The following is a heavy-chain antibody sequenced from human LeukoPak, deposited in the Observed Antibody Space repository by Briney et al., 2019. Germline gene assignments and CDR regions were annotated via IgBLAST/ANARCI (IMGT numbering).Heavy chain of an antibody. V-gene: IGHV3-7*01. D-gene: IGHD3-3*01. CDR3: ARWNYDFWSGYDY. CDR2: IKQDGSEK. J-gene: IGHJ4*02. CDR1: GFTFSSYW. Sequence: GGSLRFSCAASGFTFSSYWMSWVRQAPGKGLEWVANIKQDGSEKYYVDSVKGRFTISRDNAKNSLYLQMNSLRAEDTAVYYCARWNYDFWSGYDYWGQGTLVTVSS.